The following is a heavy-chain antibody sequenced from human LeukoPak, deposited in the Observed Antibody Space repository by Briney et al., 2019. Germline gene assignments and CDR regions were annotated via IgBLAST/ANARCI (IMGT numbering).Heavy chain of an antibody. CDR2: IRSKANSYAT. CDR3: TLSSGWYGGDY. Sequence: GGSLRLSCAASGFTFSGSAMHWVRQASGKGLEWVGRIRSKANSYATAYAASVKGRFTISRDDSKNTAYLQMNSLKIEDTAVYYCTLSSGWYGGDYWGQGTLVTVSS. CDR1: GFTFSGSA. V-gene: IGHV3-73*01. D-gene: IGHD6-19*01. J-gene: IGHJ4*02.